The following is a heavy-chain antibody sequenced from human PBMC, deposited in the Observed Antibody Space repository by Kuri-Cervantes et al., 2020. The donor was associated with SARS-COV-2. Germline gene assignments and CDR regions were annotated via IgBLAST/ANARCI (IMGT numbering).Heavy chain of an antibody. CDR2: INPVGSYT. CDR3: VSDGYHWNFDY. J-gene: IGHJ4*02. Sequence: GESLMISCAASGFTFSGHWIHWVRQAPGKGLVWVSRINPVGSYTNNAASLKGRFTLSRDNAKNMQFLQMNSLRAEDTAVYYCVSDGYHWNFDYWGQGTLVTVSS. V-gene: IGHV3-74*01. CDR1: GFTFSGHW. D-gene: IGHD1-20*01.